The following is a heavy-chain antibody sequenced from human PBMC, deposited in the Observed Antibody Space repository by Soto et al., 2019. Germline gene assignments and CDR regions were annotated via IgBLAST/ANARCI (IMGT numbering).Heavy chain of an antibody. CDR3: ARAEEYCSSTSSSTGYYYYYGMDV. V-gene: IGHV1-18*01. CDR2: ISAYNGNT. CDR1: GYTFTSYG. D-gene: IGHD2-2*01. J-gene: IGHJ6*02. Sequence: ASVKVSCKASGYTFTSYGISWVRQAPGQGLEWMGWISAYNGNTNYAQKLQGRVTMTTDTSTSTAYMELRSLRSDDTAVYYCARAEEYCSSTSSSTGYYYYYGMDVWGQGTTVTVSS.